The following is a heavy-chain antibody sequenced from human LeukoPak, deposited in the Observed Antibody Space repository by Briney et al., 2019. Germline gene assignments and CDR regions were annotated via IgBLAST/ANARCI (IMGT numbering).Heavy chain of an antibody. CDR1: GGSISSGSYY. Sequence: SETLSLTCTVSGGSISSGSYYWSWIRQPAGKGLEWIRRIYTSGSTNYNPSLKSRVTISVDTSKNQFSLKLSSVTAADTAVYYCARDLIQLWLGGYYYYMDVWGKGTTVTVSS. CDR3: ARDLIQLWLGGYYYYMDV. V-gene: IGHV4-61*02. D-gene: IGHD5-18*01. CDR2: IYTSGST. J-gene: IGHJ6*03.